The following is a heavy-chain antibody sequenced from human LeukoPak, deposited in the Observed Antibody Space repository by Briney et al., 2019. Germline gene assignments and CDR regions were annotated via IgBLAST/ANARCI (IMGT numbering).Heavy chain of an antibody. Sequence: PGGSLRLSYTASGFTFGDYAMSWFRQAPGKGLEWVGFIRSKAYGGTTEYAASVKGRFTISRDDSKSIAYPQMNSLKTEDTAVYYCTRDPPYYDYGGNSRSVWGQGTLVTVSS. CDR1: GFTFGDYA. D-gene: IGHD4-23*01. V-gene: IGHV3-49*03. CDR3: TRDPPYYDYGGNSRSV. CDR2: IRSKAYGGTT. J-gene: IGHJ4*02.